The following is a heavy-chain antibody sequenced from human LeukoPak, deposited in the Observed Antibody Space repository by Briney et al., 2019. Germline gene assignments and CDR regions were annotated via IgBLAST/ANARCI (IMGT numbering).Heavy chain of an antibody. V-gene: IGHV3-21*01. J-gene: IGHJ4*02. CDR1: GFTFSSYS. CDR3: ARTPSYYFDSSGYYYFPFDY. CDR2: ISSSSSYM. D-gene: IGHD3-22*01. Sequence: GGSLRLSCAASGFTFSSYSMNWVRQAPGKGLEWVSSISSSSSYMYYADSVKGRFTISRDNAKNSLYLQVNSLRAEDTAVYYCARTPSYYFDSSGYYYFPFDYWGQGTLVTVSS.